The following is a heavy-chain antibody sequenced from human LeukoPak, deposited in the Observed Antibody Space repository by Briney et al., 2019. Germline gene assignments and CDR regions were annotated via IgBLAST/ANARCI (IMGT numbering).Heavy chain of an antibody. Sequence: MASQTLSLTCTVSGGSISSGGYYWSWIRQHPGKGLEWIGYIYYSGSTYYNPSLKSRVTISVDTSKNQFSLKLSSVTAADTAVYYCARAGGAKWLLPTIYFDYWGQGTLVTVSS. CDR2: IYYSGST. J-gene: IGHJ4*02. CDR3: ARAGGAKWLLPTIYFDY. V-gene: IGHV4-31*03. D-gene: IGHD3-22*01. CDR1: GGSISSGGYY.